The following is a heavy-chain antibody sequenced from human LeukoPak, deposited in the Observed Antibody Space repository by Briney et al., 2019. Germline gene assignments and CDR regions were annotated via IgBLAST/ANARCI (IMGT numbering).Heavy chain of an antibody. J-gene: IGHJ5*02. CDR2: INPSGGST. CDR1: GYTFTSYY. D-gene: IGHD2-2*01. V-gene: IGHV1-46*01. CDR3: ARGAPVVVPAGGFDP. Sequence: ASVKVSCKASGYTFTSYYMHWVRQAPGQGLEWMGIINPSGGSTGYAQKFQGRVTMTRDTSTSTVYMELSSLRSEDTAVYYCARGAPVVVPAGGFDPWGQGTLVTVSS.